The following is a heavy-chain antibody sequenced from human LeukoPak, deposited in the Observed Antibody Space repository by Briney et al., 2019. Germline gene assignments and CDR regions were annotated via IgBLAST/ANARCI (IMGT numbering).Heavy chain of an antibody. CDR3: ARVSLVRGAPDYYFDY. J-gene: IGHJ4*02. Sequence: SETLPLTCTVSGDSISNYYWSWIRQPAGKGLEWIGRIYTSGSTNYNPSLKSRVTMSVDTSKNQFSLKLSSVTAADTAVYYCARVSLVRGAPDYYFDYWGQGTLVTVSS. CDR2: IYTSGST. D-gene: IGHD3-10*01. V-gene: IGHV4-4*07. CDR1: GDSISNYY.